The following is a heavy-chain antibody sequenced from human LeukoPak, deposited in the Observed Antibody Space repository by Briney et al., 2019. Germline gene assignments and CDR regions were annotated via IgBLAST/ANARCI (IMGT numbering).Heavy chain of an antibody. V-gene: IGHV3-11*01. Sequence: GGSLRLSCAASGFTFSDYYMRWIRQAPGKGLEWVSYISSSGSTINYADSVKGRFTISRDSAKKSLFLQMNSLRAEDTAVYYCARVGSSGYPIDYWGQGTLVTVSS. CDR3: ARVGSSGYPIDY. CDR1: GFTFSDYY. CDR2: ISSSGSTI. J-gene: IGHJ4*02. D-gene: IGHD6-19*01.